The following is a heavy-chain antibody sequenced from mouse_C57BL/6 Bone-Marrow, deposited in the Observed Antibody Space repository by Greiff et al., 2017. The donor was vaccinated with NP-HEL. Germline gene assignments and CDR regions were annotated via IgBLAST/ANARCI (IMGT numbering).Heavy chain of an antibody. CDR1: GFTFSSYG. J-gene: IGHJ4*01. CDR2: ISSGGSYT. D-gene: IGHD1-1*01. CDR3: ARRYTTVVKGAMDY. Sequence: EVQLVESGGDLVKPGGSLKLSCAASGFTFSSYGMSWVRQTPDKRLEWVATISSGGSYTYYPDSVKGRFTISRDNAKNTLYLQMSSLKSEDTAMYYCARRYTTVVKGAMDYWGQGTSVTVSS. V-gene: IGHV5-6*01.